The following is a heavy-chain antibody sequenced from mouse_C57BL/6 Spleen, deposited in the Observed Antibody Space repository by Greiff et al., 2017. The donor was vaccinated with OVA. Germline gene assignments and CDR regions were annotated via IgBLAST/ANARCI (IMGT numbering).Heavy chain of an antibody. Sequence: EVQVVESGGGLVQPKGSLKLSCAASGFTFNTYAMHWVRQAPGKGLEWVARLRSKSSNYATYYADSVKDRFTISRDDSQSMLYLQMNNLKTEDTAMYYCVREDYGKVYYAMDYWGQGTSVTVSS. CDR1: GFTFNTYA. CDR2: LRSKSSNYAT. V-gene: IGHV10-3*01. J-gene: IGHJ4*01. CDR3: VREDYGKVYYAMDY. D-gene: IGHD2-1*01.